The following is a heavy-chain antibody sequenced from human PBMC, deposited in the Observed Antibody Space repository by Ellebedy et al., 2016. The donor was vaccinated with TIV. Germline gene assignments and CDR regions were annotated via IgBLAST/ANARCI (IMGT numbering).Heavy chain of an antibody. Sequence: GESLKISCAASGFTFSTYVMDWVRQAPGKGLEWVSRISSSGLSTYYADSVTGRFTISRDNSKTTLYLQMNSLRAEDTAVYYCAKDGPTPYSSGWADYWGQGTLVTVSS. CDR3: AKDGPTPYSSGWADY. J-gene: IGHJ4*02. D-gene: IGHD6-19*01. V-gene: IGHV3-23*01. CDR2: ISSSGLST. CDR1: GFTFSTYV.